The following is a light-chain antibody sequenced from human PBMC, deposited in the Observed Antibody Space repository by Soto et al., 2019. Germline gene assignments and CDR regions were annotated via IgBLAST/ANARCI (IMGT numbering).Light chain of an antibody. CDR3: QHYKSYPWT. CDR1: QSIDSW. Sequence: DIQMTQSPSTMSASVGDRVTITCRASQSIDSWLAWYQQKPGKAPKFLMYKASNLDSGVPLRFSGSGSETEFTLTISSLQPDDFAIYYCQHYKSYPWTFGQGTKVERK. CDR2: KAS. V-gene: IGKV1-5*03. J-gene: IGKJ1*01.